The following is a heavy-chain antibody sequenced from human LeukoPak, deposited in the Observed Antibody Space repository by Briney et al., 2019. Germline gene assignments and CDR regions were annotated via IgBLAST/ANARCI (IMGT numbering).Heavy chain of an antibody. CDR3: AKSIAVAGMGEPH. V-gene: IGHV3-23*01. D-gene: IGHD6-19*01. CDR2: IGSTGAST. CDR1: GFTFSSYA. J-gene: IGHJ4*02. Sequence: PGGSLRLSCAASGFTFSSYAMSWVRQAPGKGLEWVSAIGSTGASTYYADSVKGRFTISRDNSKNTLYLQMNSLRADDTAVYYCAKSIAVAGMGEPHWGQGTLVTVSS.